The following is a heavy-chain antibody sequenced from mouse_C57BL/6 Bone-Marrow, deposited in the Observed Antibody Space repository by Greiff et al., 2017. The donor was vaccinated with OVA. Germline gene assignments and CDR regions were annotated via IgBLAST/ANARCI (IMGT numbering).Heavy chain of an antibody. CDR3: TRKTLYYSHHFDY. D-gene: IGHD2-12*01. CDR1: GYTFTSYW. J-gene: IGHJ2*01. CDR2: IYPGNSDT. V-gene: IGHV1-5*01. Sequence: EVQLQQSGTVLARPGASVKMSCKSSGYTFTSYWMHWVKQRPGQGLEWIGGIYPGNSDTSYNQKFKGKAKLTADTSASTAYMALSSLTTEDSSVSYCTRKTLYYSHHFDYWGQGTTLTVSS.